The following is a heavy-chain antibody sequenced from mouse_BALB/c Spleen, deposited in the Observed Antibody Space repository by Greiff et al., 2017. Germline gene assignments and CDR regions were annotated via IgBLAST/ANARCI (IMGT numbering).Heavy chain of an antibody. CDR3: ARGGLRQAMDY. CDR1: GFTFSSYT. Sequence: EVQLVESGGGLVQPGGSLKLSCAASGFTFSSYTMSWVRQTPEKRLEWVAYISNGGGSTYYPDTVKGRFTISRDNAKNTLYLQMSSLKSEDTAMYYCARGGLRQAMDYWGQGTSVTVSS. D-gene: IGHD2-2*01. CDR2: ISNGGGST. V-gene: IGHV5-12-2*01. J-gene: IGHJ4*01.